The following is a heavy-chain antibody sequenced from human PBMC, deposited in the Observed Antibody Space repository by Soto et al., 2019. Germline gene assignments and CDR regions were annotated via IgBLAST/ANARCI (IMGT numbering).Heavy chain of an antibody. CDR1: GVTFSSYA. D-gene: IGHD1-26*01. CDR2: ISGSGGST. J-gene: IGHJ4*02. CDR3: AKSWWELRSQTDY. V-gene: IGHV3-23*01. Sequence: GGSLRLSCAASGVTFSSYAMSWVRQAPGKGLEWVSAISGSGGSTYYADSVKGRFTISRDNSKNTLYLQMNSLRAEDTAVYYCAKSWWELRSQTDYWGQGTLVTVSS.